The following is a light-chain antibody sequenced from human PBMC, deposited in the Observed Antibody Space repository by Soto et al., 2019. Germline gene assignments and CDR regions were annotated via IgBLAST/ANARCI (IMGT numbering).Light chain of an antibody. CDR3: QQYNTYGYVWT. V-gene: IGKV1-5*03. Sequence: DIQMTQSPFTLSASVGDRVTITCRASQSISTWLAWYQQKPGKAPSLLIFKASELESGVPSRFSGSGSGTEFTLTISSLQPDDFATYYCQQYNTYGYVWTFGQGTKVDIK. CDR2: KAS. J-gene: IGKJ1*01. CDR1: QSISTW.